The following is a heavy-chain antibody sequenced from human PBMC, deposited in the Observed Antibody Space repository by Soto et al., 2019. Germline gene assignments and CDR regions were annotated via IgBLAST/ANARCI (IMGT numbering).Heavy chain of an antibody. CDR3: ARDPNIVLVPAALRSYYYYYGMDV. CDR2: IKQDGSEK. J-gene: IGHJ6*02. CDR1: GFTFSSYW. Sequence: PRLSCAASGFTFSSYWMSWVRQAPGKGLEWVANIKQDGSEKYYVDSVKGRFTISRDNAKNSLYLQMNSLRAEDTAVDYCARDPNIVLVPAALRSYYYYYGMDVWGQGTTVTVSS. V-gene: IGHV3-7*01. D-gene: IGHD2-2*01.